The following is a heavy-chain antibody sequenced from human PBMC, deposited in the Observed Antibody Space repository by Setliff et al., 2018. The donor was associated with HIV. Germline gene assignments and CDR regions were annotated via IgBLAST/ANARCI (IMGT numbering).Heavy chain of an antibody. CDR2: IYHAGNT. V-gene: IGHV4-38-2*02. CDR1: GYSISSGYY. D-gene: IGHD4-17*01. Sequence: PSQTLSLPCTVTGYSISSGYYWAWIRQPPGKGLEWIGYIYHAGNTYYNPSLKSRVTISVDTSKNQISLRLNSLTAADTAVYYCARGTTLNVVPDTFDIWGQGTMVTVSS. J-gene: IGHJ3*02. CDR3: ARGTTLNVVPDTFDI.